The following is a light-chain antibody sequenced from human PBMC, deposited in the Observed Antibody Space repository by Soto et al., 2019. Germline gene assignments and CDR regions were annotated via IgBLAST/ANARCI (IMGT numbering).Light chain of an antibody. CDR2: DAS. CDR1: QDISNY. J-gene: IGKJ5*01. V-gene: IGKV1-33*01. Sequence: DIQMTQSPSSLSASVGDRVTITCQASQDISNYLNWYQQKPGKAPKLLIYDASNLETGVPSRFSGSGSGTDFSCTISGLWLEDVATYYCQQYYNLSTFGQGTRLEIK. CDR3: QQYYNLST.